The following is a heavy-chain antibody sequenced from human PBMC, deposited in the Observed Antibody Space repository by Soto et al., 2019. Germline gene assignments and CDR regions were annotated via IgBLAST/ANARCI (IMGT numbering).Heavy chain of an antibody. Sequence: ASVKVSCKASGYTFTSYDINGVRQAAGQGPEWMGSVTPRNGDTAFAQKYQGRVTVTSNTSMSTVYMELSNLRSDDTAVYYCARGGSYWARRHYFDSWGQGTLVTVSS. D-gene: IGHD2-8*02. CDR3: ARGGSYWARRHYFDS. CDR2: VTPRNGDT. CDR1: GYTFTSYD. J-gene: IGHJ4*02. V-gene: IGHV1-8*02.